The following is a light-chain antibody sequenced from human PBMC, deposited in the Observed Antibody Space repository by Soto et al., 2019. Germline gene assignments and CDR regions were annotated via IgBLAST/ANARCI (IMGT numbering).Light chain of an antibody. CDR3: CSYARSYTHYV. J-gene: IGLJ1*01. V-gene: IGLV2-11*01. Sequence: QSALTQPRSVSGSPGQSVTISCTGTSSDVGGYNYVSWYQQHPGKAPKLMIYDVSKRPSGVPDRFSGSKSGNTASLTISGLQAEDEADYYCCSYARSYTHYVLGTGTKVTVL. CDR1: SSDVGGYNY. CDR2: DVS.